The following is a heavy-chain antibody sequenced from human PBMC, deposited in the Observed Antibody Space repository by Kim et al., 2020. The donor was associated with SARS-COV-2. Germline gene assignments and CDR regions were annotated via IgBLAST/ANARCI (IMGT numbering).Heavy chain of an antibody. J-gene: IGHJ6*04. CDR2: IWYDGSNK. Sequence: GGSLRLSCAASGFMFRSYGMHWVRQAPGKGLEWVSFIWYDGSNKYYADSVKGRFTISRDNSKNTVYLQMNSLRVEDTAAYYCAKALYGEYVVYHYAMDVWRKEHTDTVS. CDR1: GFMFRSYG. CDR3: AKALYGEYVVYHYAMDV. D-gene: IGHD4-17*01. V-gene: IGHV3-33*03.